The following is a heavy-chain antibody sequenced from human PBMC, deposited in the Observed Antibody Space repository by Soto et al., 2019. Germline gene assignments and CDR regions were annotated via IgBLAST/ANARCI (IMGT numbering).Heavy chain of an antibody. V-gene: IGHV1-24*01. CDR3: ATSIAIFVPYYYYYMDV. J-gene: IGHJ6*03. CDR1: GYTLTELS. CDR2: FDPEDGET. Sequence: ASVKVSCKVSGYTLTELSMHWVRQAPGKGLEWTGGFDPEDGETIYAQKFQGRVTMTEDTSTDNSYMELSSLRSEDTAVYYCATSIAIFVPYYYYYMDVWGKGTTVTVSS. D-gene: IGHD3-3*01.